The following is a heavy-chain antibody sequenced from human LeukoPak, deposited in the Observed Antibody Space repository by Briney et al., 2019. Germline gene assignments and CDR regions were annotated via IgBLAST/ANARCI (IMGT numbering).Heavy chain of an antibody. CDR2: ISGSGGST. CDR3: ASLQNYYDSTPHGVAFDI. J-gene: IGHJ3*02. V-gene: IGHV3-23*01. CDR1: GFTFSSYA. Sequence: GGSLRLSCAASGFTFSSYAMSWVRQAPGKGLEWVSAISGSGGSTYCADSVKGRFTISRDNSKNTLYLQMNSPRAEDTAVYYCASLQNYYDSTPHGVAFDIWGQGTMVTVSS. D-gene: IGHD3-22*01.